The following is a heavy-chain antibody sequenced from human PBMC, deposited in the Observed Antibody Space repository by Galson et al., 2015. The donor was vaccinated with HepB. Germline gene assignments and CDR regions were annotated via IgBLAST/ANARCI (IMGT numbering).Heavy chain of an antibody. Sequence: SVKVSCKASGYTFTSYGISWVRQAPGQGLEWMGRIIPILGIANYAQKFQGRVTITADKSTSTAYMELSSLRSEDTAVYYCAREAEQQLVRGGMDVWGQGTTVTVSS. V-gene: IGHV1-69*04. CDR2: IIPILGIA. D-gene: IGHD6-13*01. J-gene: IGHJ6*02. CDR3: AREAEQQLVRGGMDV. CDR1: GYTFTSYG.